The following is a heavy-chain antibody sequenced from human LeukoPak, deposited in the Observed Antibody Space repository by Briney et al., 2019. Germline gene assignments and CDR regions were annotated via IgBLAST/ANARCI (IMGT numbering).Heavy chain of an antibody. CDR2: ISYDGSNK. CDR1: GFTFSSYA. J-gene: IGHJ5*02. CDR3: ARDFLIAAAGFDP. V-gene: IGHV3-30*04. Sequence: GGSLRLSCAASGFTFSSYAMHWVRQAPGKGLEWVAVISYDGSNKYYADSVKGRFTISRNNSKNTLYLQMNSLRAEDTAVYYCARDFLIAAAGFDPWGQGTLVTVSS. D-gene: IGHD6-13*01.